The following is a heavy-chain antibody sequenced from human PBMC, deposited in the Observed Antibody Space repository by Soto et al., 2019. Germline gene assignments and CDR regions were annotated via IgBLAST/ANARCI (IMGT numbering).Heavy chain of an antibody. V-gene: IGHV5-51*01. CDR1: GYIFTSYW. Sequence: GESLKISCQGSGYIFTSYWIGWVRQMPGKGLEWMGIIYPGDSDTRYSPSFQGQVTISADKSISTAYLQWSSLKASDTAMYYCERLANIFDFDNWGHGTMVTVYS. CDR3: ERLANIFDFDN. J-gene: IGHJ4*01. D-gene: IGHD2-21*01. CDR2: IYPGDSDT.